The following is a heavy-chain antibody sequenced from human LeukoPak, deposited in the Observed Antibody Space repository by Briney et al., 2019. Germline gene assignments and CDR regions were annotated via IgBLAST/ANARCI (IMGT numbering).Heavy chain of an antibody. V-gene: IGHV3-7*01. CDR3: ARDRDYSGSWEINFDS. CDR1: AFTFSDCY. D-gene: IGHD6-13*01. Sequence: GGSLRLSCAASAFTFSDCYMSWVRQAPGRGPEWAATINPDGTENYYVDSVKGRFTISRDSAKTALYLQMNSLRAEDTALYYCARDRDYSGSWEINFDSWGQGTFVIVSS. CDR2: INPDGTEN. J-gene: IGHJ4*02.